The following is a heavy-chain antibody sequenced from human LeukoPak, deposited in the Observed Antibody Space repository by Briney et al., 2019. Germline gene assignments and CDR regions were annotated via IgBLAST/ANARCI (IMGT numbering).Heavy chain of an antibody. CDR1: GFTFSSYS. Sequence: PGGSLRLSCAASGFTFSSYSMNWVRQAPGKGLEWVSSISSSSYIYYADSVKGRFTISRDNAKNSLYLQMNSLRAEDTAVYYCASASRNYYDSSGYEADAFDIWGQGTMATVSS. J-gene: IGHJ3*02. D-gene: IGHD3-22*01. V-gene: IGHV3-21*01. CDR2: ISSSSYI. CDR3: ASASRNYYDSSGYEADAFDI.